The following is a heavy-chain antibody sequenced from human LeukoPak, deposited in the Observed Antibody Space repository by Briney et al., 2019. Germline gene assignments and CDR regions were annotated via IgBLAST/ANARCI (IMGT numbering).Heavy chain of an antibody. V-gene: IGHV3-74*01. J-gene: IGHJ5*02. CDR3: ATNARFLNH. CDR2: INNEGSYA. Sequence: GGSLRLSCAASGIPFSSNWMHWVRQAPGKGLVWVSGINNEGSYAVYADSVKGRFTISRDNAKNSLYLQMNSLRAEDTAVYYCATNARFLNHWGQGTLVTVSS. CDR1: GIPFSSNW. D-gene: IGHD2/OR15-2a*01.